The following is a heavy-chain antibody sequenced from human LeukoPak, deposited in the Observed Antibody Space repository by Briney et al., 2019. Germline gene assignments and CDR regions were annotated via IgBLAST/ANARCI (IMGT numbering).Heavy chain of an antibody. Sequence: PGRSLRLSCTASGFTFGDYAMSWVRQAPGKGLEWVGFIRSKAYGGTTEYAASVKGRFTISRDDSESIAYLQMNSLKTEDTAVYYCTRGSSGWYSDAFDIWGQGTMVTVSS. CDR1: GFTFGDYA. D-gene: IGHD6-19*01. J-gene: IGHJ3*02. CDR2: IRSKAYGGTT. CDR3: TRGSSGWYSDAFDI. V-gene: IGHV3-49*04.